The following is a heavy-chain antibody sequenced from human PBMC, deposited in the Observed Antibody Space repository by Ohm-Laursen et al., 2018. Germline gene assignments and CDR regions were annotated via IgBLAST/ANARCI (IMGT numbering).Heavy chain of an antibody. CDR2: ISGSGGST. V-gene: IGHV3-23*01. J-gene: IGHJ6*02. Sequence: SLRLSCSASGFTFSSYAMSWVRQAPGKGLEWVSAISGSGGSTYYADSVEGRFTISRDKFKNTLDLQMHGLRVEDTAVYYCARDEEYRDFYYYGMDVWGQGTTVIVSS. CDR3: ARDEEYRDFYYYGMDV. D-gene: IGHD5-18*01. CDR1: GFTFSSYA.